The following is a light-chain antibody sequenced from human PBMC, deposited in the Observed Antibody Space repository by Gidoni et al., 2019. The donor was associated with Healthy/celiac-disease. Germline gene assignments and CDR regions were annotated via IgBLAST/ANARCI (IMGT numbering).Light chain of an antibody. V-gene: IGKV4-1*01. CDR3: QQYYSTPRT. CDR1: QSVLYSSNNKNY. J-gene: IGKJ4*01. Sequence: DIVMTQSPDSLAVSLCERATINCKSSQSVLYSSNNKNYLAWYKQKPGQPPKLRIYWASTRESGVPDRFSGSGSGTDFTLTIRSLKAEDVAVYYCQQYYSTPRTFGGGTKVEIK. CDR2: WAS.